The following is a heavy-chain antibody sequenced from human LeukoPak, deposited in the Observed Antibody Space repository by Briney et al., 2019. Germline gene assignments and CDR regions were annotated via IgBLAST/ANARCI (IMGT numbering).Heavy chain of an antibody. V-gene: IGHV4-61*02. J-gene: IGHJ3*02. CDR2: IYTSGST. Sequence: TLSLTCTVSGGSISSGSYYWSWIRQPAGKGLEWIGRIYTSGSTNYNPSLKSRVTISVDTSKTQFSLKLSSVTAADTAVYYCARDSSLITIFGVVPGAFDIWGQGTMVTVSS. CDR3: ARDSSLITIFGVVPGAFDI. D-gene: IGHD3-3*01. CDR1: GGSISSGSYY.